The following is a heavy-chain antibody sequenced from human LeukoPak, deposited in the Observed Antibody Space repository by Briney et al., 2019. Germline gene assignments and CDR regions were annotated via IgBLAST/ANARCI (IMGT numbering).Heavy chain of an antibody. V-gene: IGHV4-39*01. CDR1: GGSISSSSYY. CDR3: ARHGGYCSSTSCYTMVDY. J-gene: IGHJ4*02. Sequence: SETLSLTCTVSGGSISSSSYYWGWIRQPPGKGLEWIGSIYYSGSTHYNPSLNSRVTISVNTYKNLYSLKVSSVAAADSAVYCGARHGGYCSSTSCYTMVDYWGQGTLVTVSS. D-gene: IGHD2-2*02. CDR2: IYYSGST.